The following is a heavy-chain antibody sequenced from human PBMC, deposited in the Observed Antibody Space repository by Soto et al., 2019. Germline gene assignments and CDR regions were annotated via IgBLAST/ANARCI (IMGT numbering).Heavy chain of an antibody. V-gene: IGHV1-18*01. J-gene: IGHJ6*02. Sequence: ASVKVSCKASGYTFTSYGISWVRQAPGQGLEWMGWISAYNGNTNYAQKLQGRVTMTTDTSTSTAYMELRSLRSDDTAVYYCARERTPRYYDFWSGYYTTHYYYGMDVWGQGTTVT. CDR3: ARERTPRYYDFWSGYYTTHYYYGMDV. CDR1: GYTFTSYG. D-gene: IGHD3-3*01. CDR2: ISAYNGNT.